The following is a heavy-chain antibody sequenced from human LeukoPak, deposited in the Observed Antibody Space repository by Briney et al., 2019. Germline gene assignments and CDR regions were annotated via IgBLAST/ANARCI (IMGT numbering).Heavy chain of an antibody. J-gene: IGHJ6*03. Sequence: PSETLSLTCTVSGGSISSYYWSWIRQPPGKGLEWIGYIYYSGSTNYNPSLKSRVTISVDTSKNQFSLKLSSVTAADTAVYYCARVAQSRGAFYFYFHMDVWGKGTTVIISS. CDR2: IYYSGST. V-gene: IGHV4-59*01. CDR3: ARVAQSRGAFYFYFHMDV. D-gene: IGHD3-16*01. CDR1: GGSISSYY.